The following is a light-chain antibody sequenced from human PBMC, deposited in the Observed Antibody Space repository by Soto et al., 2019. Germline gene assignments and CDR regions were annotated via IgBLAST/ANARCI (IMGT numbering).Light chain of an antibody. J-gene: IGKJ4*01. CDR2: AAS. CDR1: QSISSY. Sequence: EIQLTQSPSSLSAFVGDRVTLTCRASQSISSYLAWYQQKPGKAPKLLIYAASTLHTGIPSRFSGSGSGTEFTLAISSLQPEDSAIYYCQQHNSCPLTFGGGTKVEIK. CDR3: QQHNSCPLT. V-gene: IGKV1-9*01.